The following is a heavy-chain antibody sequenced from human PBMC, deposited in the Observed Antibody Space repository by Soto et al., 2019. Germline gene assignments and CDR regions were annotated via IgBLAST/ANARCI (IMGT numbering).Heavy chain of an antibody. Sequence: ASVKVSCKPSGFSISGFYVHWVRQAPGQGLEWMGWIKPNTDDTGYAQKFQGRVTLTWDTSSSAGYLDLSRLRSDDMAVYYCARSPYSLEADGQHYYYGMDLWGLGATVTVSS. V-gene: IGHV1-2*02. J-gene: IGHJ6*02. CDR1: GFSISGFY. CDR2: IKPNTDDT. CDR3: ARSPYSLEADGQHYYYGMDL. D-gene: IGHD2-15*01.